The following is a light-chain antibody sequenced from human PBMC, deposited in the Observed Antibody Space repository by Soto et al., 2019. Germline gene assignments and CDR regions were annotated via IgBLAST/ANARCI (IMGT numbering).Light chain of an antibody. Sequence: DIQMTQSPSTLSVSLGDRITITCRASEDIDTSLAWFQQRPGKAPKVLIAGASGLMSGVPSPFSGSGSGTEFALTISSVQPDDFATYFCHHYDTFSWTFGQGTKVDIK. CDR3: HHYDTFSWT. CDR2: GAS. J-gene: IGKJ1*01. CDR1: EDIDTS. V-gene: IGKV1-5*01.